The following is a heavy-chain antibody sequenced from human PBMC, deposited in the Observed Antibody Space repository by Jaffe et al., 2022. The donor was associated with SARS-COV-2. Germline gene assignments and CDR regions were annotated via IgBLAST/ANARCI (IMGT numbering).Heavy chain of an antibody. J-gene: IGHJ3*02. D-gene: IGHD6-19*01. CDR2: IHNSGTT. Sequence: QVQLQESGPGLVKPSETLSLTCTVSGGSISNYHWSWIRQPPGKGLEWIGYIHNSGTTSYNLSLKSRVTTSLDTSKNQFSLKLSSVTAADTAVYYCARPYRSDWYDGFDIWGQGTMVTVSS. CDR3: ARPYRSDWYDGFDI. CDR1: GGSISNYH. V-gene: IGHV4-59*08.